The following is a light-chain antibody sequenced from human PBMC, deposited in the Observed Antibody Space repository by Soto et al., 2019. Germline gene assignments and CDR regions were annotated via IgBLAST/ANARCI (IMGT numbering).Light chain of an antibody. CDR1: QSVSNY. Sequence: EIVLTQSPATLSLSPGERATLSCRASQSVSNYLAWYQQKPGQAPRLLIYDASNRATGIPDRFSGSGSGTDFTLTISSLESEDFAVSYCQQRSNWVSFGGGTRVEIK. J-gene: IGKJ4*01. V-gene: IGKV3-11*01. CDR2: DAS. CDR3: QQRSNWVS.